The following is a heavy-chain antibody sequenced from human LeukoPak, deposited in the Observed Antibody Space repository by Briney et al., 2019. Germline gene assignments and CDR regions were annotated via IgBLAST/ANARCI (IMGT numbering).Heavy chain of an antibody. V-gene: IGHV3-30*03. J-gene: IGHJ4*02. CDR3: ARDSRGLDY. D-gene: IGHD3-10*01. CDR1: GFTFSSYG. CDR2: IPYDGSNK. Sequence: GRSLRLSCAASGFTFSSYGMHWVRQAPGKGLEWVAVIPYDGSNKYYADSVKGRFTISRDNSKNTLYLQMNSLRAEDTAVYYCARDSRGLDYWGQGTLVTVSS.